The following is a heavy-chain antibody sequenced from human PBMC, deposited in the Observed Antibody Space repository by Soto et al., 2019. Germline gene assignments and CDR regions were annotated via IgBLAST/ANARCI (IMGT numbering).Heavy chain of an antibody. J-gene: IGHJ4*02. CDR3: ARDDADYHSSGYYYV. V-gene: IGHV1-69*01. CDR1: GGTFSSYA. D-gene: IGHD3-22*01. Sequence: QVQLVQSGAEVKKPGSSVKVSCKASGGTFSSYAISWVRQAPGQGLEWMGGIIPIFGTANYAQKFQGSVTITADASTSTGYMELSSLRSEDRAVYYCARDDADYHSSGYYYVWGQGTLVTVSS. CDR2: IIPIFGTA.